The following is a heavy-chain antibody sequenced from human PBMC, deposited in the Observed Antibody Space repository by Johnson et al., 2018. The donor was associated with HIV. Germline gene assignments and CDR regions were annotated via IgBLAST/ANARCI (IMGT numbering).Heavy chain of an antibody. Sequence: VQLVESGGGLIQPGGSLRLSCAASGFTVSSNYMSWVRQAPGKGLEWVAVIWSDGSNKYYTDSVKGRFTISRDNSKNTLYLQMNSLRVEDTAVYYCATSTASDAFDIWGQGTMVTVSS. CDR1: GFTVSSNY. V-gene: IGHV3-33*08. D-gene: IGHD2-21*02. CDR2: IWSDGSNK. J-gene: IGHJ3*02. CDR3: ATSTASDAFDI.